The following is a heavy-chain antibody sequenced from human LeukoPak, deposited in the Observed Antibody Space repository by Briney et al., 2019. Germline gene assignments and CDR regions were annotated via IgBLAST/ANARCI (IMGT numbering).Heavy chain of an antibody. V-gene: IGHV4-59*08. CDR2: IYYSGIT. CDR1: GGSISSFF. J-gene: IGHJ4*02. Sequence: SETLSLTCTVSGGSISSFFWSWIRQPPGKGLEWIGYIYYSGITKYNPSLKSRVTISVDTSENQFSLKLSSVAAADTAVYYCARIAVAGRGSYDYWGQGTLVTVSS. D-gene: IGHD6-19*01. CDR3: ARIAVAGRGSYDY.